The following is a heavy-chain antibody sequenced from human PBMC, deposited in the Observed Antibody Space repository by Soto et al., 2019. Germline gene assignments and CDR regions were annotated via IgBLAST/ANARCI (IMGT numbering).Heavy chain of an antibody. CDR2: IYYSGST. CDR1: GGSISSSSYY. Sequence: SETLSLTCTVSGGSISSSSYYWGWIRQPPGKGLEWIGSIYYSGSTYYNPSLKSRVTISVDTSKNQFSLKLSSVTAADTAVYYCARQIGDYDLYFDYWGQGTLVTVSS. J-gene: IGHJ4*02. V-gene: IGHV4-39*01. CDR3: ARQIGDYDLYFDY. D-gene: IGHD4-17*01.